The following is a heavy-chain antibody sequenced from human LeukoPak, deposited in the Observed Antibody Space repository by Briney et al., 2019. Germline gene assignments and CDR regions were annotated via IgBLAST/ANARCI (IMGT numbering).Heavy chain of an antibody. Sequence: GGSLRLSCAASGFTVSSNYMSWVRQAPGKGLEWVSVIYSGGSTYSADSVKGRFTISRDNSKNTLCLQMNSLRAEDTAVYYCARDRVGATDYFDYWGQGTLDTVSS. CDR1: GFTVSSNY. CDR2: IYSGGST. D-gene: IGHD1-26*01. J-gene: IGHJ4*02. CDR3: ARDRVGATDYFDY. V-gene: IGHV3-53*05.